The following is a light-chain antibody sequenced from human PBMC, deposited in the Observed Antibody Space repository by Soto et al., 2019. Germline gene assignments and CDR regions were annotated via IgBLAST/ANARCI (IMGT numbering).Light chain of an antibody. CDR1: QSVSSSY. V-gene: IGKV3-20*01. Sequence: ESVLTQSPGTLSLSPGERATLSCRASQSVSSSYLAWYQQKPGQAPRLLIYGASSRATGIPDRFSGSGSGTDFTLTISRLEPEDFAVYYCQQYGSSLITFGRGTRLEIK. CDR2: GAS. J-gene: IGKJ5*01. CDR3: QQYGSSLIT.